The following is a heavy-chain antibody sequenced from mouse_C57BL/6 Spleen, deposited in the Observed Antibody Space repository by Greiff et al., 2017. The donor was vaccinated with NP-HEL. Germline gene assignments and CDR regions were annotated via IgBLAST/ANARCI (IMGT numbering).Heavy chain of an antibody. CDR1: GYAFSSYW. D-gene: IGHD3-3*01. V-gene: IGHV1-80*01. J-gene: IGHJ4*01. CDR2: IYPGDGDT. CDR3: ARKRAAYAMDY. Sequence: VQVVESGAELVKPGASVKISCKASGYAFSSYWMNWVKQRPGKGLEWIGQIYPGDGDTNYNGKFKGKATLTADKSSSTAYMQLSSLTSEDSAVYFCARKRAAYAMDYWGQGTSVTVSS.